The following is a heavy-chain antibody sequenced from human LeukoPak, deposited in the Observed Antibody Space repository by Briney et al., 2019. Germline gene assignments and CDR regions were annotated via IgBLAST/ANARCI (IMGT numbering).Heavy chain of an antibody. J-gene: IGHJ4*02. CDR3: AKGSRDGYNSGVY. CDR1: GFTFSSYG. V-gene: IGHV3-30*02. D-gene: IGHD5-24*01. Sequence: GGSLRLSCAASGFTFSSYGMHWVRQHPGKGLEWVAFIRYDGSNKYYADSVKGRFTISRDNSKNTLYLQMNSLRAEDTAVYFCAKGSRDGYNSGVYWGQGTLVTVSS. CDR2: IRYDGSNK.